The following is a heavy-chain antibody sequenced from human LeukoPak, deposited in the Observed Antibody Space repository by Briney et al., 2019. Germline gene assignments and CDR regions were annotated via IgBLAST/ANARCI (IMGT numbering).Heavy chain of an antibody. Sequence: GGSLRLSCAASGFTFSSYGMHWVRQAPGKGLVWVSRINSDGSSTSYADSMKGRFTISRDNAKNTVYLQMNSLRAEDTAVYYCARAFQNYYDSSGQIDAFDIWGQGTMVAVSS. J-gene: IGHJ3*02. CDR1: GFTFSSYG. CDR3: ARAFQNYYDSSGQIDAFDI. CDR2: INSDGSST. V-gene: IGHV3-74*01. D-gene: IGHD3-22*01.